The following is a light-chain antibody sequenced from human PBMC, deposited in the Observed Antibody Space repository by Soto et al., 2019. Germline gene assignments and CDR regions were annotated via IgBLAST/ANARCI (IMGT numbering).Light chain of an antibody. J-gene: IGKJ1*01. V-gene: IGKV3-11*02. CDR2: DAS. Sequence: EIVLTQSPATLSFSPGERATLSCRASQSVSSSLAWYQQKPGQAPRLLIYDASNRATGIPARFSGSGSGRDFTLTISSLEPEDFAVYYCQQRTKWRTFGQGTKVDIK. CDR1: QSVSSS. CDR3: QQRTKWRT.